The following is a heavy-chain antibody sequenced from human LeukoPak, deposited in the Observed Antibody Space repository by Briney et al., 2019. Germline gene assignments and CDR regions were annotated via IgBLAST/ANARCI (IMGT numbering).Heavy chain of an antibody. CDR2: IYYSGST. CDR1: GGSISNDY. Sequence: SETLSLSCTVSGGSISNDYWSWIRQPPGKGLEWIGHIYYSGSTSYNPSLQSRVTISVDASKNQFSLKLSSVTAADTAVYYCARRSSYSNAEDYWGQGTLVTVSS. V-gene: IGHV4-59*08. D-gene: IGHD6-13*01. CDR3: ARRSSYSNAEDY. J-gene: IGHJ4*02.